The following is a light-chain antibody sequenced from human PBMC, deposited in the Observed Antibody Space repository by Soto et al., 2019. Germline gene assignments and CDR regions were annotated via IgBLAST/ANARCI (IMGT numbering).Light chain of an antibody. J-gene: IGKJ1*01. Sequence: DIQMTQSPSSLSASVGDRVTITCQASQDISNYLNWYQQKPGKAPKLLIYDASNLETGVPSRFSGSGSGTDFTFTISSLQPEDIATYYCQQSSITPRSFGQGTKVDIK. CDR3: QQSSITPRS. CDR2: DAS. CDR1: QDISNY. V-gene: IGKV1-33*01.